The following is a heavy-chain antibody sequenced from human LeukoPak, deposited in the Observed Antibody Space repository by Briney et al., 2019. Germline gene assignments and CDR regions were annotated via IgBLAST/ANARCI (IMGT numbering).Heavy chain of an antibody. V-gene: IGHV4-59*01. D-gene: IGHD3-10*01. CDR1: GGSISNYY. CDR3: ARAKGRRDYFDF. Sequence: SETLSLTCTVSGGSISNYYWSWIRQPPGKGLEWIGYIYYSGSTNYNPSLKSRVTMSVDTSNNQFSLKLSSVTAADTAVYYCARAKGRRDYFDFWGQGTLVTVSS. J-gene: IGHJ4*02. CDR2: IYYSGST.